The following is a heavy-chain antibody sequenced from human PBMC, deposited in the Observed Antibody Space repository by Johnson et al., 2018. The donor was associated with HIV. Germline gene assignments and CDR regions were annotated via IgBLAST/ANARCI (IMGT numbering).Heavy chain of an antibody. Sequence: QVQLVESGGGVVQPGRSLRLSCAASGFTFSSYAMHWVRQAPGKGLEWVAVISYDGSNKYYADSVKGRFTITRDNSKNTRYLQMNSLRAEEAAVYYCGKGRKYDSTGHDACDIWGQGTMVTVSS. D-gene: IGHD3-22*01. V-gene: IGHV3-30*04. CDR3: GKGRKYDSTGHDACDI. CDR1: GFTFSSYA. CDR2: ISYDGSNK. J-gene: IGHJ3*02.